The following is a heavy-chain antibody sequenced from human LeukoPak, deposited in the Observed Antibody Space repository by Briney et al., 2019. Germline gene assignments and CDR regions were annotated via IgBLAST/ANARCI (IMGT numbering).Heavy chain of an antibody. Sequence: QPGGSLRLSCAASAFTFSDYSMNWVRRAPGKGVEWISYIDTSSSTRYYTDSVMGRFTISRDNAKESLYLQMNSLRDEDTAVYYCAREDDSWGPNNLDLWGQGTMVTV. CDR1: AFTFSDYS. J-gene: IGHJ3*01. D-gene: IGHD7-27*01. CDR3: AREDDSWGPNNLDL. CDR2: IDTSSSTR. V-gene: IGHV3-48*02.